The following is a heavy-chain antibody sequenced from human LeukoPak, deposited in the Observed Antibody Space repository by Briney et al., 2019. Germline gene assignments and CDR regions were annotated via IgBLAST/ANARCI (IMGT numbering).Heavy chain of an antibody. CDR3: AKDLACTNGVCWDAFDI. D-gene: IGHD2-8*01. CDR2: IRYDGSNK. V-gene: IGHV3-30*02. J-gene: IGHJ3*02. Sequence: GGSLRLSCAASGFTFSSYGMHWVRQAPGKGLEWVAFIRYDGSNKYYADSVKGRFTISRDNSKNTLYLQMNSLRAADTAVYYCAKDLACTNGVCWDAFDIWGQGTMVTVSS. CDR1: GFTFSSYG.